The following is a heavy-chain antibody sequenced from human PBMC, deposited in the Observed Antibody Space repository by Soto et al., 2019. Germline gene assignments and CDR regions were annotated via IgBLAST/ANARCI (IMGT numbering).Heavy chain of an antibody. V-gene: IGHV3-66*01. CDR3: ARDRSIAVGSRYYGMDV. CDR1: GFTVSSNY. Sequence: EVQLVESGGGLVQPGGSLRLSCAASGFTVSSNYMSWVRQAPGKGLEWVSVIYSGGSTYYADSVKGRFTISRDNSKNTLYLQMNSLRAEDTAVYYCARDRSIAVGSRYYGMDVWGQGTTVTVSS. D-gene: IGHD6-19*01. J-gene: IGHJ6*02. CDR2: IYSGGST.